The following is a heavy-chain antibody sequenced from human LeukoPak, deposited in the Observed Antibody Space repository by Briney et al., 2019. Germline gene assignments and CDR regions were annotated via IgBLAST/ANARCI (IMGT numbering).Heavy chain of an antibody. Sequence: GGSLRLSCAASGFTVSSNYMSWVRQAPGKGLEWVSVIYSGGSTYYADSVKGRFTISRDIAKNSLYLQMNSLRAEDTAVYYCARDSYSSGWYQYYFDYWGQGTLVTVSS. V-gene: IGHV3-53*01. CDR1: GFTVSSNY. D-gene: IGHD6-19*01. CDR2: IYSGGST. J-gene: IGHJ4*02. CDR3: ARDSYSSGWYQYYFDY.